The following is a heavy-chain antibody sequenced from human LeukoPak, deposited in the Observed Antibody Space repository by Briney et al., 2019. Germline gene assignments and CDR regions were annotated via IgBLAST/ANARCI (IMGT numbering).Heavy chain of an antibody. CDR3: ARAIRITMIVPAGY. V-gene: IGHV1-8*02. Sequence: GASVKVSCKASGYTFTSYGISWVRQAPGQGLEWMGWMNPNSGNTGYAQKFQGRVTMTRNTSISTAYMELSSLRSEDTAVYYCARAIRITMIVPAGYWGQGTLVTVSS. CDR1: GYTFTSYG. CDR2: MNPNSGNT. D-gene: IGHD3-22*01. J-gene: IGHJ4*02.